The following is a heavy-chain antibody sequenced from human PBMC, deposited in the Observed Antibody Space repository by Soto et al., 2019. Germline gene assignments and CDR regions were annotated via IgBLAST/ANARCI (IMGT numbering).Heavy chain of an antibody. CDR2: IYYIGTT. Sequence: QVQLQESGPGLVKPSQTLSLTCTVSRGSISSGDYYWSWIRLPPGKGLEWIGYIYYIGTTYYNPSLKSRLTISVDTSKTQFSLKLSSVTAADTAVYYCARGAPGGNPNAFDIWGQGTMVTVSS. CDR1: RGSISSGDYY. V-gene: IGHV4-30-4*01. CDR3: ARGAPGGNPNAFDI. J-gene: IGHJ3*02. D-gene: IGHD2-15*01.